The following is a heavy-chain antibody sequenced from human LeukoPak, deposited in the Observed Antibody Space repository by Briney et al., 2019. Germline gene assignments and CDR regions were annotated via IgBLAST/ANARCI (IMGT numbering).Heavy chain of an antibody. CDR2: INPNSGGT. CDR3: ARDIGLAVAYY. CDR1: GYTFTGYY. Sequence: ASVKVSCKASGYTFTGYYMHWVRQAPGQGLEWMGWINPNSGGTNYAQKLPGRVTMTRDTSISTAYMELSRLRSDDTAVYYCARDIGLAVAYYWGQGTLVTVSS. V-gene: IGHV1-2*02. D-gene: IGHD6-19*01. J-gene: IGHJ4*02.